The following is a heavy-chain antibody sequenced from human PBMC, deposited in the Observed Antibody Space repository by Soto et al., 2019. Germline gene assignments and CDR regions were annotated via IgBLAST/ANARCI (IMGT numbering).Heavy chain of an antibody. Sequence: ESGGGLVQPGGSLRLSCAASGFTFSTYDMVWVRQGTGKGLEWVSAIGTKADPFYPDSVKGRFTISREKAKNSLYLQMNSLRVGDTAVYYCASSPSGSFPSGNAFDLWGQGTMVTVSS. D-gene: IGHD1-26*01. J-gene: IGHJ3*01. CDR3: ASSPSGSFPSGNAFDL. V-gene: IGHV3-13*05. CDR2: IGTKADP. CDR1: GFTFSTYD.